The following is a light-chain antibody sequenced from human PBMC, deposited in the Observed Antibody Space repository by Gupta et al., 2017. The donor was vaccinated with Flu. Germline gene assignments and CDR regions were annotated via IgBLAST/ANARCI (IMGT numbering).Light chain of an antibody. CDR3: SSYTSGSTFYV. CDR2: DVT. CDR1: SSDVGRSYS. V-gene: IGLV2-14*03. Sequence: QSALTQPSSVSGSPGQFITISCTGTSSDVGRSYSVSWYQKHPDEAPKPIIYDVTTRPSGVSSRFSGAKSGNTASLTISGLQAEDETHYYCSSYTSGSTFYVFGTGTKVTVL. J-gene: IGLJ1*01.